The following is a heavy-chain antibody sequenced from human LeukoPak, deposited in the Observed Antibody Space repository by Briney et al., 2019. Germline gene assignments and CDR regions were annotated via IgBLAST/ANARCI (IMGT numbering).Heavy chain of an antibody. CDR3: AKVRKQYYGDYRCSFYI. Sequence: GRSLRLSCAASGFTFSSYGMHWVRQAPGKGLEWVAVISYDGSNKYYADSVKGRFTISRDNSKNTLYLQMTSLRAEDTAVYYCAKVRKQYYGDYRCSFYIWGQGTMVTVSS. CDR1: GFTFSSYG. J-gene: IGHJ3*02. CDR2: ISYDGSNK. V-gene: IGHV3-30*18. D-gene: IGHD4-17*01.